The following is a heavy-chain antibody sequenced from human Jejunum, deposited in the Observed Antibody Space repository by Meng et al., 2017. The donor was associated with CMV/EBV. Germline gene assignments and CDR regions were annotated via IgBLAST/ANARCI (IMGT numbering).Heavy chain of an antibody. J-gene: IGHJ4*02. V-gene: IGHV3-23*01. Sequence: LGLSCAASGFTFSGSAMAWVRQAPGKGLEWVSAISGGSSNTYYADSVKGRFTISRDNSKNTLFLQMNSLRAEDTAVYYCAKEYYLDSWGQGTLVTVSS. CDR1: GFTFSGSA. CDR2: ISGGSSNT. CDR3: AKEYYLDS.